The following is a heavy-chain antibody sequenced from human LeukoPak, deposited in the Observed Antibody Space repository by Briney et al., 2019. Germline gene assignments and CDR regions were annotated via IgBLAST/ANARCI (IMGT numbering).Heavy chain of an antibody. CDR1: GYTFTGYF. J-gene: IGHJ4*02. CDR3: ARGADTGSYGSLVYFDY. CDR2: INPNSGGT. Sequence: ASVKVSCKASGYTFTGYFMHWVRQAPGQGLEWMGWINPNSGGTNYAQNFQGRVTMTRDTSISTAYMEVSRLRSDDTAVYFCARGADTGSYGSLVYFDYWGQGTLVTVSS. V-gene: IGHV1-2*02. D-gene: IGHD3-16*01.